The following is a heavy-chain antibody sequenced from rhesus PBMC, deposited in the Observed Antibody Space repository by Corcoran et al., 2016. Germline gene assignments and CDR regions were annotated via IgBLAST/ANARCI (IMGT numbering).Heavy chain of an antibody. CDR2: IYGGSWGP. Sequence: QVQLQESGPGLVKPSETLSLPCAVSGDSVSSNYWCWIRPSPGKGLEWIGYIYGGSWGPNYKPPGKGPVPISNRTAKNQFSPKLTSFTAAETAVYYCSRYIISTFGLLITHYFGYWGQGVLVTVSS. D-gene: IGHD3-3*01. CDR3: SRYIISTFGLLITHYFGY. V-gene: IGHV4S7*01. CDR1: GDSVSSNY. J-gene: IGHJ4*01.